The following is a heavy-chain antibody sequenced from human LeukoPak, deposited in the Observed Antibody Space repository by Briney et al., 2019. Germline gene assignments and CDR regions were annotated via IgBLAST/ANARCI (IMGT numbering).Heavy chain of an antibody. D-gene: IGHD6-6*01. CDR3: ASDYSSLSAPY. J-gene: IGHJ4*02. CDR1: GFTFSSYG. V-gene: IGHV3-33*08. CDR2: IWYGGSNK. Sequence: PGGSLRLSCAASGFTFSSYGMHWVRQAPGKGLEWVAVIWYGGSNKYYADSVKGRFTISRDNSKNTLYLQMNSLRAEDTAVYYCASDYSSLSAPYWGQGTLVTVSS.